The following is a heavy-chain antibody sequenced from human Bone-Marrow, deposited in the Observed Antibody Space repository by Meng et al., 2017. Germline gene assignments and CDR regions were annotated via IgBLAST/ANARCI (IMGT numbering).Heavy chain of an antibody. CDR2: ISGSGGST. CDR1: GFTFSSYE. CDR3: AKASCSGGSCYSLSAFDI. D-gene: IGHD2-15*01. J-gene: IGHJ4*02. Sequence: GESLKISCAASGFTFSSYEMNWVRQAPGKGLEWVSAISGSGGSTYYADSVKGRFTISRDNSKNTLYLQMNSLRAEDTAVYYCAKASCSGGSCYSLSAFDIWGQGTLVTVSS. V-gene: IGHV3-23*01.